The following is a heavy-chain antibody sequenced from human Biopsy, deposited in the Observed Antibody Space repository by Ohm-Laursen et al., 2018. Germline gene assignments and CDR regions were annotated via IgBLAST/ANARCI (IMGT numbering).Heavy chain of an antibody. Sequence: SLRLSCAASGFTFSGYAMSWVRQGPEKGLEWVSVVTGSGRGTYYTDSVKGRFTISRDNSKKTLYLQMNSLRAEDTAIYYCAKDQPDLAVVVAAQWYFDLWGRGTLVTVSS. V-gene: IGHV3-23*01. CDR2: VTGSGRGT. D-gene: IGHD2-15*01. CDR3: AKDQPDLAVVVAAQWYFDL. J-gene: IGHJ2*01. CDR1: GFTFSGYA.